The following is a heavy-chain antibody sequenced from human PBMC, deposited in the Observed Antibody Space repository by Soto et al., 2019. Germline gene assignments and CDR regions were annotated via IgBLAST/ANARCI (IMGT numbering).Heavy chain of an antibody. CDR1: GFTFSSYA. D-gene: IGHD1-1*01. Sequence: QVQLVESGGGVVQPGRSLRLSCAASGFTFSSYAMHWVRQAPGKGLEWVAVIAYDGRNKYYADTVKGRFTISRDNSKNTQYLQMNSLRIEDTAVYYCGRELERVCAYWGQGTLVTVSS. J-gene: IGHJ4*02. V-gene: IGHV3-30*04. CDR2: IAYDGRNK. CDR3: GRELERVCAY.